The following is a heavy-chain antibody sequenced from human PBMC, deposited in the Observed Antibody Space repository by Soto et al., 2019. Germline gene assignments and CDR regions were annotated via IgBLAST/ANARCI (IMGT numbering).Heavy chain of an antibody. D-gene: IGHD3-22*01. CDR2: IIPLFGTT. V-gene: IGHV1-69*12. Sequence: QVQLVQSGAEVKKPGSSVTVSCRASGGTFSNYAINWVRQAPGQGLEWMAGIIPLFGTTNYAQKFQGRVTITADESTSTAYMELTSLRSDDTAVFYCATSPFSYDTRCYIDSWGQGTLVTVSS. CDR3: ATSPFSYDTRCYIDS. J-gene: IGHJ4*02. CDR1: GGTFSNYA.